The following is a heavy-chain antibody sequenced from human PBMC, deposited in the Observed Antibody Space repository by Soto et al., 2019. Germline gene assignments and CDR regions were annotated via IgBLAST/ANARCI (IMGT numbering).Heavy chain of an antibody. CDR3: ARDLGLYSGYADY. CDR2: INSDGSGT. J-gene: IGHJ4*02. V-gene: IGHV3-74*01. CDR1: GFTFSHFW. Sequence: PGGSLRLSCAASGFTFSHFWMHWVRHVPGKGLVWVSRINSDGSGTTYADSVKGRFTISRDNAKNTLYLQMNSLRAEDTSMYYCARDLGLYSGYADYWGQGALVTVSS. D-gene: IGHD5-12*01.